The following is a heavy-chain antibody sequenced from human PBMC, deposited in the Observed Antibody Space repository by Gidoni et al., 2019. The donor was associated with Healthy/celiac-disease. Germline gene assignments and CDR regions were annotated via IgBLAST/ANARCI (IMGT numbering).Heavy chain of an antibody. CDR2: IRYDGSNK. Sequence: GESGGGVVQPGGSLRLSCAASGFTFSSYGMHWVRQAPGKGLEWVAFIRYDGSNKYYADFVKGRFTISRDNSKKTLYLQRNSLRDEDTAVYYWAKGRVPAAGGLYYYGMDVWGQGTTVTVSS. J-gene: IGHJ6*02. D-gene: IGHD2-2*01. CDR1: GFTFSSYG. V-gene: IGHV3-30*02. CDR3: AKGRVPAAGGLYYYGMDV.